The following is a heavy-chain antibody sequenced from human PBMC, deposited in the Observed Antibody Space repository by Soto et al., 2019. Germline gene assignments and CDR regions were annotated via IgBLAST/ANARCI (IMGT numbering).Heavy chain of an antibody. J-gene: IGHJ4*02. V-gene: IGHV1-69*17. CDR3: ARESRGAKEAEH. CDR1: GDTFNSYV. Sequence: QVQLVQSGAEVKRPGSSVKVSCESSGDTFNSYVISWVRQAPGQGLEWMGGIIPIIGVTHYAQKFQGRVTISALSSTGTAYMEMTNLGFEDTALYYCARESRGAKEAEHWGQGILVTVSS. D-gene: IGHD3-10*01. CDR2: IIPIIGVT.